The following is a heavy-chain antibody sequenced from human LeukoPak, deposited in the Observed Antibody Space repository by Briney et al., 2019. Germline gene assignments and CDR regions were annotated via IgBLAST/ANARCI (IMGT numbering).Heavy chain of an antibody. Sequence: GGSLRLSCAASEFTFSSYEMNWVRQAPGKGLEEASYISSSGSIIFYAESVNGRFTISRDNAKNSLFLQMNSLRVEDTAVYYCARGPHPYTSGWYHFDYWGQGTLVTVSS. CDR1: EFTFSSYE. CDR2: ISSSGSII. D-gene: IGHD6-19*01. J-gene: IGHJ4*02. CDR3: ARGPHPYTSGWYHFDY. V-gene: IGHV3-48*03.